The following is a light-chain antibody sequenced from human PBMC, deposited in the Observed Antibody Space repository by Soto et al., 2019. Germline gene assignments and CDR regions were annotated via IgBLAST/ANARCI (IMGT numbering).Light chain of an antibody. J-gene: IGLJ1*01. Sequence: QSVLTQPASVSGSPGQSITISCSGTSSDIGSYNHVAWYQQFPGKSPKLMIYAVSDRPPGVSYRFSGSKSGITASLTISGLQTEDEADYYCISYTDRQSYLFGTGTKVTVL. V-gene: IGLV2-14*03. CDR2: AVS. CDR3: ISYTDRQSYL. CDR1: SSDIGSYNH.